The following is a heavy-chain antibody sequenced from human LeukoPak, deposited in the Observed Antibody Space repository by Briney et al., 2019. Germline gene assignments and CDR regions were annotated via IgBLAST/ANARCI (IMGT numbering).Heavy chain of an antibody. CDR3: ARGRSTTGTTSDWFDP. J-gene: IGHJ5*02. V-gene: IGHV1-8*01. D-gene: IGHD1-1*01. Sequence: ASVKVSCKASGYTFTRYDINWVRQATGQGLEWMGWMNPNSGNTGYAQKFQGRVTMTRNTSISTAYMELSSLRSEDTAVYYCARGRSTTGTTSDWFDPWGQGTLVTVSS. CDR2: MNPNSGNT. CDR1: GYTFTRYD.